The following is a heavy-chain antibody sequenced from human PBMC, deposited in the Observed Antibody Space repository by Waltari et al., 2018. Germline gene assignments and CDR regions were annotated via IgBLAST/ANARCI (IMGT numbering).Heavy chain of an antibody. D-gene: IGHD2-15*01. CDR3: ARHTRRSLSVWFDS. V-gene: IGHV4-59*11. Sequence: QVQLQESGPGLVTPSETLSLTCTVSGASISSHSGSWIRQPPGRGLEWIGYIYYRGSTDYNPSLKSRVTISVDTSKNQFSLKLSSVTAADTAVYYCARHTRRSLSVWFDSWGQGSLVTVSS. J-gene: IGHJ5*01. CDR1: GASISSHS. CDR2: IYYRGST.